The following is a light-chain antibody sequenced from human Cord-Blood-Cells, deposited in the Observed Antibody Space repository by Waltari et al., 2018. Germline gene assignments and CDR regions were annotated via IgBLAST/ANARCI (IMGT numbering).Light chain of an antibody. V-gene: IGKV3-20*01. CDR1: QSVISSY. CDR3: QQYGSSPGT. Sequence: EIVLTQSPGTLSLSPGERATLSCRASQSVISSYLAWYQQKPDQAPRLLIYGASSRATCIPDRFSGSWSGTDFTLTISRLEPEDFAVYYCQQYGSSPGTFGQWTKLEIK. J-gene: IGKJ2*01. CDR2: GAS.